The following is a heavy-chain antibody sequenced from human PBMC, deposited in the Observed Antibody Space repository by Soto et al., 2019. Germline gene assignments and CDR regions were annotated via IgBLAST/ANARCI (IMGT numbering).Heavy chain of an antibody. D-gene: IGHD2-2*01. J-gene: IGHJ3*02. Sequence: QVQLQQWGAGLLKPSETLSLTCAVYGGSFSGYYWTWLRQTPGKGLEWIGAINHSGSTNYNPSLKSRVSISADTSKKQFALNLTSVTDADTAVYYCARGECSSNYCFTRWALDIWGQGTVVTVSS. CDR2: INHSGST. CDR1: GGSFSGYY. CDR3: ARGECSSNYCFTRWALDI. V-gene: IGHV4-34*01.